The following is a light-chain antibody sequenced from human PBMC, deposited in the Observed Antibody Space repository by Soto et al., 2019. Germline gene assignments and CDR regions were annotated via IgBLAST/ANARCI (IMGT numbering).Light chain of an antibody. V-gene: IGKV1-5*03. CDR1: QSIGTW. CDR3: QQYHSYST. CDR2: AAS. J-gene: IGKJ1*01. Sequence: DIQMTQSPSTLSGSVGDRVTITCRASQSIGTWLAWYQQKPGKAPKLLIYAASTLQSGVPLRFSGTGSGTEFTLTISSLQPDDFATYYCQQYHSYSTFGQGTKVDIK.